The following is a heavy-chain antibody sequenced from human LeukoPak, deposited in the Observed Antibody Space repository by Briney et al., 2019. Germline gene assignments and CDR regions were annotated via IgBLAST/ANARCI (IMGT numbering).Heavy chain of an antibody. CDR2: IKSKRDGGTT. V-gene: IGHV3-15*01. Sequence: GGSLRLSCAGSGITFSNVWMSWVRQAPGKGLEWVGRIKSKRDGGTTDYAAPVKGRFTVSRDDSKITLYLQMNSLKTEDTAVYYCTTQTTVITGYWGQGTLVTVSP. CDR1: GITFSNVW. CDR3: TTQTTVITGY. D-gene: IGHD4-17*01. J-gene: IGHJ4*02.